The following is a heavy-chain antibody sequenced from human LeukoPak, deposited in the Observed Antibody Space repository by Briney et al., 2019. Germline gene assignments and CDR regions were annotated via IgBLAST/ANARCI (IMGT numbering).Heavy chain of an antibody. CDR2: ISGSSAYI. CDR3: ARFADFDY. J-gene: IGHJ4*02. Sequence: GGSLRLSCAASGFTLSAYIMNWVRQAPGKGLECIASISGSSAYIYYGDSVKGRFTISRDNAKKSLYLQMDSLRAEDTAVYYCARFADFDYWGQGTLVTVSS. V-gene: IGHV3-21*01. CDR1: GFTLSAYI.